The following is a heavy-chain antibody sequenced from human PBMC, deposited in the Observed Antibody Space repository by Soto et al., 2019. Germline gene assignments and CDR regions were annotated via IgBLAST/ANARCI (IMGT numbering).Heavy chain of an antibody. CDR1: GFTFSSYC. J-gene: IGHJ4*02. CDR3: AKERLAYCGGDCYSLAADFDY. D-gene: IGHD2-21*02. Sequence: PGGSLRLSCAASGFTFSSYCMHWVRQAPGKGLEWVAVISYDGSNKYYADSVKGRFTISRDNSKNTLYLQMNSLRAEDTAVYYCAKERLAYCGGDCYSLAADFDYWGQGTLVTVSS. CDR2: ISYDGSNK. V-gene: IGHV3-30*18.